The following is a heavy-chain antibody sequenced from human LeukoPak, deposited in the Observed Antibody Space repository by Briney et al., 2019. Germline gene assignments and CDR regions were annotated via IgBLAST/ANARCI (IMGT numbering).Heavy chain of an antibody. Sequence: ASVKVSCKASGYTFTDYYMHWVRQAPGQGLELLGWINPSSGGTTYVPKFQGRLTVTRDTSISTVYMELSRLRSDDTAVYYCARDVIANSGSYSLGRRVPKKHYYYYSMDVWGQGTTVTVSS. CDR3: ARDVIANSGSYSLGRRVPKKHYYYYSMDV. CDR2: INPSSGGT. J-gene: IGHJ6*02. CDR1: GYTFTDYY. D-gene: IGHD1-26*01. V-gene: IGHV1-2*02.